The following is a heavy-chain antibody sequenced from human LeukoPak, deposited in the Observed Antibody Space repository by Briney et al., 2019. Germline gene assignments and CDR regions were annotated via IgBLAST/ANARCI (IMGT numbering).Heavy chain of an antibody. J-gene: IGHJ3*02. CDR2: IYYSGST. Sequence: ECSETLSLTCTVSGGSISSYYWSWIRQPPGKGLEWIGYIYYSGSTNYNPSLKSRVTISVDTSKNQFSLKLSSVTAADTAVYYCARLRYFDWGDAFDIWGQGTMVTVSS. CDR1: GGSISSYY. D-gene: IGHD3-9*01. V-gene: IGHV4-59*08. CDR3: ARLRYFDWGDAFDI.